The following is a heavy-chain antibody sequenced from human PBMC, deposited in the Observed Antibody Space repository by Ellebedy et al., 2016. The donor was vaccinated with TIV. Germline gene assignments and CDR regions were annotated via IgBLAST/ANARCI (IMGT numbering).Heavy chain of an antibody. Sequence: GESLKISXKGSGYSFTSYWIGWVRQMPGKGLEWMGIIYPGDSDTRYSPSFQGQVTISADKSISTAYLQWSSLKASDTAMYYCARGLGPIVVVPAASNWFDPWGQGTLVTVSS. CDR3: ARGLGPIVVVPAASNWFDP. V-gene: IGHV5-51*01. D-gene: IGHD2-2*01. J-gene: IGHJ5*02. CDR1: GYSFTSYW. CDR2: IYPGDSDT.